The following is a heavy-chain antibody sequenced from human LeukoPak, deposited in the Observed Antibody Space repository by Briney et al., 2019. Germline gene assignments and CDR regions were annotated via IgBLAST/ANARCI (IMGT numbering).Heavy chain of an antibody. CDR1: GFTFSSYA. Sequence: GGSPRLSCAASGFTFSSYAMHWVRQAPGKGLEWVAVISYDGSNKYYADSVKGRFTISRDNSKNTLYLQMNSLRAEDTAVYYCARDTHPYSSSWDYFDYWGQGTLVTVSS. CDR2: ISYDGSNK. V-gene: IGHV3-30-3*01. D-gene: IGHD6-13*01. J-gene: IGHJ4*02. CDR3: ARDTHPYSSSWDYFDY.